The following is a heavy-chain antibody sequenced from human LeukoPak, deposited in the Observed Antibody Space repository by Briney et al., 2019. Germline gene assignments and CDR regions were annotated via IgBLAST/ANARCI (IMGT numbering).Heavy chain of an antibody. Sequence: YPGGSLRLSCAASGFTFSSYGMSWVRQAPGKGLEWVSAISGSGGSTYYADSVKGRFTISRDDSKNTLYLQMNSLKTEDTAVYYCTTDWGVVVTAPNYDLTGGDYWGQGTLVTVSS. CDR1: GFTFSSYG. D-gene: IGHD2-21*02. V-gene: IGHV3-23*01. J-gene: IGHJ4*02. CDR3: TTDWGVVVTAPNYDLTGGDY. CDR2: ISGSGGST.